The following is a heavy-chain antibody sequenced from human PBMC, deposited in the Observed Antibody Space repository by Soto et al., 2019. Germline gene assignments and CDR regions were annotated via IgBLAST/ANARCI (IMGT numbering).Heavy chain of an antibody. J-gene: IGHJ6*03. CDR1: GDSFSSNSAA. CDR2: TYYRSKWYN. V-gene: IGHV6-1*01. CDR3: ARGGIAALPYYYYYYMDV. Sequence: PSQTLSLTCAISGDSFSSNSAAWNWIRQSPSRGLEWLGRTYYRSKWYNDYAVSVKSRITINPDTSKNQFSLQLNSVTPEDTAVYYCARGGIAALPYYYYYYMDVWGKGTTVTVSS. D-gene: IGHD6-6*01.